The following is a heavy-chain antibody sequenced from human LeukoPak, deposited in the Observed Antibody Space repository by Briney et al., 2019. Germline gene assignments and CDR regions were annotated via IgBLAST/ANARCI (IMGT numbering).Heavy chain of an antibody. CDR1: RFTFSDYY. V-gene: IGHV3-30-3*01. Sequence: GGSLRLSCAASRFTFSDYYMSWIRQAPGKGLEWVAVISYDGSNKYYADSVKGRFTISRDNSKNTLYLQMNSLRAEDTAVYYCARYSSSCVWGQGTLVTVSS. J-gene: IGHJ4*02. D-gene: IGHD6-13*01. CDR2: ISYDGSNK. CDR3: ARYSSSCV.